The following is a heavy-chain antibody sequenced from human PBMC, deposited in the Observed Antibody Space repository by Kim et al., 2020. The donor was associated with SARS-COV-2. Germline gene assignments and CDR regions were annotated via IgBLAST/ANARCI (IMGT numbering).Heavy chain of an antibody. J-gene: IGHJ5*02. D-gene: IGHD6-19*01. CDR1: GYTFTSYA. Sequence: ASVKVSCKASGYTFTSYAMNWVRQAPGQGLEWMGWINTNTGNPTYAQGFTGRFVFSLDTSVSTAYLQISSLKAEDTAVYYCAREGYSSGWDNWFDPWGQGTLVTVSS. V-gene: IGHV7-4-1*02. CDR2: INTNTGNP. CDR3: AREGYSSGWDNWFDP.